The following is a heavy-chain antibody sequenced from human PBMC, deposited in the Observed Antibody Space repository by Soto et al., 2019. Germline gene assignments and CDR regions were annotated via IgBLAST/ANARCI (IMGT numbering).Heavy chain of an antibody. CDR2: INHSGST. CDR1: GGSFSGYY. D-gene: IGHD6-13*01. V-gene: IGHV4-34*01. Sequence: SETLSLTCAVYGGSFSGYYWSWIRQPPGKGLEWIGEINHSGSTNYNPSLKSRVTISVDTSKNQFSLKLSSVTAADTAVYYCARDPAAALDDYWGQGTLVTVSS. J-gene: IGHJ4*02. CDR3: ARDPAAALDDY.